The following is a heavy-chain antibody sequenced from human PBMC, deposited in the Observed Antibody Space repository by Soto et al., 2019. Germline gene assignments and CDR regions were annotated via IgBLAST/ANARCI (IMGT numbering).Heavy chain of an antibody. CDR3: ARCHIVLMVYALGTTGNWFDP. V-gene: IGHV4-34*01. J-gene: IGHJ5*02. CDR1: GGSFSGYY. CDR2: INHSGST. Sequence: SETLSLTCAVYGGSFSGYYWSWIRQPPGKGLEWIGEINHSGSTNYNPSLKSRVTISVDTSKNQFSLKLSSVTAADTAVYYCARCHIVLMVYALGTTGNWFDPWGQGTLVTVSS. D-gene: IGHD2-8*01.